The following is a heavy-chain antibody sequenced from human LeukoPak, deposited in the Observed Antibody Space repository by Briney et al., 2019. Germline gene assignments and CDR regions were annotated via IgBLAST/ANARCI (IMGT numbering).Heavy chain of an antibody. CDR2: LSGNGGNQ. V-gene: IGHV3-23*01. J-gene: IGHJ4*02. CDR1: GFTFSSYA. CDR3: ARDPNGSGPDFDC. D-gene: IGHD3-10*01. Sequence: GGSLRLSCAASGFTFSSYAMNWVRQAPGKGLEWVSGLSGNGGNQYYADSVKGRFTISRDNSKNTLFLQTNSLRAEDTAIYYCARDPNGSGPDFDCWGQGTLVTVSS.